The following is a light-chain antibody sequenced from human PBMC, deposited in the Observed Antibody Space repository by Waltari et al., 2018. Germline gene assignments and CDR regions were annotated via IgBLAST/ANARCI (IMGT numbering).Light chain of an antibody. J-gene: IGLJ2*01. CDR3: ATWDDRLDNVV. CDR2: SNN. Sequence: QSVLTQPPSASGTPGTRVTITCSGSRSNIGGNTRNWYQQLPGTAPKFLIYSNNPRPSGVPDRFSGSKSGTSASLAISGLQSEDEADYYCATWDDRLDNVVFGGGTKLTVL. CDR1: RSNIGGNT. V-gene: IGLV1-44*01.